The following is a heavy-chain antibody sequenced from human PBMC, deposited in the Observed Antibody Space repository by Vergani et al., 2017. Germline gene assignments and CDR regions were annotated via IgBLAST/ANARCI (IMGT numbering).Heavy chain of an antibody. D-gene: IGHD5-18*01. CDR3: ASLRGGYSYGLTD. CDR1: GFTVSSNY. V-gene: IGHV3-53*02. CDR2: IYSGGST. J-gene: IGHJ4*02. Sequence: EVQLVETGGGLIQPGGSLRLSCAASGFTVSSNYMSWVRQAPGRGLEGVSVIYSGGSTYYADSVKGRFTISRDNSKNTLYLQMNSLRAEDTAVYYCASLRGGYSYGLTDWGQGTLVTVSS.